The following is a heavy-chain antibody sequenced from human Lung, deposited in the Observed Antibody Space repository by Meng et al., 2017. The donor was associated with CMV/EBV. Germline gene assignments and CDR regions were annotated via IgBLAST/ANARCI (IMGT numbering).Heavy chain of an antibody. V-gene: IGHV1-18*01. Sequence: ASVKVSCNPSGYTFTSFGISWVRQAPGQGLEWVGWISTSNGDTNYAQKLQGRVTLTTDTSTSTAYMEMRNLGSDDTALYYCARVLPEAGTSDYWGQGTLVTVSS. CDR2: ISTSNGDT. J-gene: IGHJ4*02. CDR3: ARVLPEAGTSDY. CDR1: GYTFTSFG. D-gene: IGHD6-19*01.